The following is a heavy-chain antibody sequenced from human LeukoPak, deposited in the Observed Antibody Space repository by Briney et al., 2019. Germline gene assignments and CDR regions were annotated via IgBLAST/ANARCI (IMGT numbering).Heavy chain of an antibody. J-gene: IGHJ4*02. D-gene: IGHD5-18*01. CDR2: IYYSGNT. V-gene: IGHV4-61*01. CDR1: GGSISSSSYY. CDR3: ARGPSSGYSYG. Sequence: PSETLSLTCTVSGGSISSSSYYWSWIRQPPGKGLEWIGYIYYSGNTNYNPSLKSRVTISVDTSKNQFSLNLSSVTAADTAVYYCARGPSSGYSYGWGQGTLVTVSS.